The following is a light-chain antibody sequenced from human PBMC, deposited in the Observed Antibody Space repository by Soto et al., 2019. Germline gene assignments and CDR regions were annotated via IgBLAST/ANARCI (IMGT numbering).Light chain of an antibody. V-gene: IGKV3-15*01. J-gene: IGKJ1*01. CDR1: QSVSTN. CDR2: GAS. CDR3: QQYYTWPRT. Sequence: EIVMTQSPVTLSVSPGEGATLSCRASQSVSTNLAWYQQKPDQAPRLLIYGASTTATGMPARFSGSGSGTEFTLTISSLQSEDFAVYYCQQYYTWPRTFGQGTRVEIK.